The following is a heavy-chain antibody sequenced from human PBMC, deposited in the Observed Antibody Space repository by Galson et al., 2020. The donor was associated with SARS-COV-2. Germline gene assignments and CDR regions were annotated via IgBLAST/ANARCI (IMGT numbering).Heavy chain of an antibody. J-gene: IGHJ3*02. Sequence: GGSLRLSCAASGFTFSSYAMPWVRQAPGKGLEWVAVISYDGSNKYYADPVKGRFTISRDNSKNTLYLQMNSLRAEDTAVYYCVGELLPFFAFDIWGQGTMVTVSS. CDR2: ISYDGSNK. CDR3: VGELLPFFAFDI. D-gene: IGHD1-26*01. V-gene: IGHV3-30*04. CDR1: GFTFSSYA.